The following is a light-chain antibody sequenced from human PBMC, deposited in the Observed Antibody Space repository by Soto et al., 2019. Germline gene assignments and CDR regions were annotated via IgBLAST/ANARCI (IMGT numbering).Light chain of an antibody. J-gene: IGKJ1*01. CDR3: QQYNSWPPWT. CDR1: QSVSSN. Sequence: EIVMTQSPATLSLSPGERATLSCRASQSVSSNFAWYQQKPGQAPRLLIYGASTRATGIPARFSGSGSGTEFTLTISSLKSEDFAVYYCQQYNSWPPWTFGQGTKVEIK. CDR2: GAS. V-gene: IGKV3-15*01.